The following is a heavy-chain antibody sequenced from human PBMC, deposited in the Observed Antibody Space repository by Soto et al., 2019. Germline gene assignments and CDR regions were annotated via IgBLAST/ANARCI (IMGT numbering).Heavy chain of an antibody. CDR3: ARDTTQDIVLVPDPDYGMDV. Sequence: SVKVSCKASGGTFSSYAISWVRQAPGQGLEWMGGIIPIFGTANYAQKFQGRVTITADESTSTAYMELSSLRSEDTAVYYCARDTTQDIVLVPDPDYGMDVCGQGTTVNVSS. D-gene: IGHD2-2*01. J-gene: IGHJ6*02. CDR1: GGTFSSYA. V-gene: IGHV1-69*13. CDR2: IIPIFGTA.